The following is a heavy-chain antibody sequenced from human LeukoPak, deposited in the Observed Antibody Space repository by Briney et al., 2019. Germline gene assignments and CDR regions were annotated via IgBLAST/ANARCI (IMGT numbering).Heavy chain of an antibody. CDR3: AKDGSGSYRARGFDP. CDR1: GFTFSSYG. Sequence: GGSLRLSCAASGFTFSSYGMHWVRQAPGKGLEWVAFIRYDGSNKYYADSVKGRFTIPRDNSKNTLYLQMNSLRAEDTAVYYCAKDGSGSYRARGFDPWGQGTLVTVSS. V-gene: IGHV3-30*02. D-gene: IGHD3-10*01. J-gene: IGHJ5*02. CDR2: IRYDGSNK.